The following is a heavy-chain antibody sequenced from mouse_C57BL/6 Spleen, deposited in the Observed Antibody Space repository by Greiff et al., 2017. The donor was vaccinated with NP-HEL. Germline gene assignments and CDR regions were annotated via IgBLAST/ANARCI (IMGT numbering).Heavy chain of an antibody. D-gene: IGHD1-1*01. Sequence: VKLQESGPELVKPGASVKISCKASGYAFSSSWMNWVKQRPGKGLEWIGRIYPGDGDTNYNGKFKGKATLTADKSSSTDYMQLSSLTSEDSAVYFCASLGDYGSSSWFAYWGQGTLVTVSA. CDR1: GYAFSSSW. CDR2: IYPGDGDT. V-gene: IGHV1-82*01. J-gene: IGHJ3*01. CDR3: ASLGDYGSSSWFAY.